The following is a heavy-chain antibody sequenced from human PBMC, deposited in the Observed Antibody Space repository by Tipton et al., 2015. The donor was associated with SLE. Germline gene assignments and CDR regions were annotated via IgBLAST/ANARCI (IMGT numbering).Heavy chain of an antibody. J-gene: IGHJ6*02. Sequence: QLVQSGGEVKKPGASVEVSCKTSGYSFTSYAISWVRQAPGQGLEWMGYISPYNGNTNYAQKLVGRVTMTTDTSTTTAYMELRSLRSDDTAVYYCAREVYSGSYYYYYGMDVWGQGTTVTISS. CDR1: GYSFTSYA. CDR3: AREVYSGSYYYYYGMDV. CDR2: ISPYNGNT. V-gene: IGHV1-18*04. D-gene: IGHD3-10*01.